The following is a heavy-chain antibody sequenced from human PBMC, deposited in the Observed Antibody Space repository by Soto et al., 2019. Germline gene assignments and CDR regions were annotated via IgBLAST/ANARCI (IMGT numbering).Heavy chain of an antibody. CDR2: IYFTGST. CDR1: GGAVSSGTYY. Sequence: SETLSLTCTVSGGAVSSGTYYWSWIRQPPGKGLEWIGHIYFTGSTNYNPSLKSRVTMSLDTSRNQFSLKLSSVAAADTAVYYCTRGPPRVQWFDPWGLGTLVTVSS. V-gene: IGHV4-61*01. CDR3: TRGPPRVQWFDP. J-gene: IGHJ5*02.